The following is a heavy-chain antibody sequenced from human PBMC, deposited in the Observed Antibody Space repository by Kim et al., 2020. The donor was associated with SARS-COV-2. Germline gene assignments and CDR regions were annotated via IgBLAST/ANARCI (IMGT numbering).Heavy chain of an antibody. CDR3: ASRERSGSYYSPWDYYYYYGMDV. D-gene: IGHD1-26*01. CDR1: GFTFSSYE. CDR2: ISSSGSTI. J-gene: IGHJ6*02. V-gene: IGHV3-48*03. Sequence: GGSLRLSCAASGFTFSSYEMNWVRQAPGKGLEWVSYISSSGSTIYYADSVKGRFTISRDNAKNSLYLQMNSLRAEDTAVYYCASRERSGSYYSPWDYYYYYGMDVWGQGTTVTVSS.